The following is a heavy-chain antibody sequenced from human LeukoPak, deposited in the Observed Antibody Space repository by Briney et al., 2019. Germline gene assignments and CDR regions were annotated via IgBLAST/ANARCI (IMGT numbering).Heavy chain of an antibody. V-gene: IGHV3-66*01. D-gene: IGHD6-13*01. J-gene: IGHJ4*02. CDR2: MYRGGST. CDR1: GFTVSNNY. CDR3: ARDGGAAAGY. Sequence: PGGSLRLSCAASGFTVSNNYMSWVRQAPGKGLEWVSVMYRGGSTYYADSLQGRFTMSRDNSKNTLYLQMNSLRAEDAAVYYCARDGGAAAGYWGQGTLVTVSS.